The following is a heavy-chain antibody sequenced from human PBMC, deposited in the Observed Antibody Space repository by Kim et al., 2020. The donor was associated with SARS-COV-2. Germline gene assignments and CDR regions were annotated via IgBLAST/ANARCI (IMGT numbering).Heavy chain of an antibody. CDR2: INHSGST. Sequence: SETLSLTCAVYGGSFSGYYWSWIRQPPGKGLEWIGEINHSGSTNCNPSLKSRVTISVDTSKNQFSLKLSSVTAADTAVYYCARGFEGGSSWYLDYYYYGMDVWGQGTTVTVSS. V-gene: IGHV4-34*01. J-gene: IGHJ6*02. D-gene: IGHD6-13*01. CDR1: GGSFSGYY. CDR3: ARGFEGGSSWYLDYYYYGMDV.